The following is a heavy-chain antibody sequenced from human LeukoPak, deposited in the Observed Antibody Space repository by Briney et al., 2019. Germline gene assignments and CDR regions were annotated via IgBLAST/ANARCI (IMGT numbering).Heavy chain of an antibody. V-gene: IGHV1-18*01. CDR1: GYTFTSYG. D-gene: IGHD6-19*01. Sequence: ASVKVSCKASGYTFTSYGISWVRQAPGQGLEWMGWISAYNGNTNYAQKLQGRLTMTTDTSTSTAYMELRSLRSDDTAVYYCARVGYSSGWYSRTWFDPWGQGTLVTVSS. CDR3: ARVGYSSGWYSRTWFDP. J-gene: IGHJ5*02. CDR2: ISAYNGNT.